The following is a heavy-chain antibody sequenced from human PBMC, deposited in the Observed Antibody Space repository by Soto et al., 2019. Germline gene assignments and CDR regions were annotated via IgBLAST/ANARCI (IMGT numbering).Heavy chain of an antibody. CDR1: GYTFTSYG. D-gene: IGHD2-15*01. J-gene: IGHJ6*02. V-gene: IGHV1-18*01. Sequence: ASVKVSCKASGYTFTSYGIRWVRQAPGQGLEWMGWISAYNGNTNYAQKLQGRVTMTTDTSTSTAYMELRSLRSDDTAVYYCARDRLVVADTYGMDVWGQGTTVTVSS. CDR2: ISAYNGNT. CDR3: ARDRLVVADTYGMDV.